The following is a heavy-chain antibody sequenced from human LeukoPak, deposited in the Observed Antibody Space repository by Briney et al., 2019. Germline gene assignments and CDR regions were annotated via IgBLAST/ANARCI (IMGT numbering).Heavy chain of an antibody. CDR3: ARHSSGQGYFDY. D-gene: IGHD6-19*01. Sequence: PSETLSRTCTVSGGSISSSSYYWGWIRQPPGKGLEWIGSIYYSGSTYYNPSLKSRVTISVDTSKNQFSLKLSSVTAADTAVYYCARHSSGQGYFDYWGQGTLVTVSS. CDR1: GGSISSSSYY. CDR2: IYYSGST. J-gene: IGHJ4*02. V-gene: IGHV4-39*01.